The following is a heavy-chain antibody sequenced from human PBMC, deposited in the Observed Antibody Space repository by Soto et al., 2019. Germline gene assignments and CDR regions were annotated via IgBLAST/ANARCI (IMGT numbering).Heavy chain of an antibody. D-gene: IGHD3-3*01. Sequence: EVQLLESGGGLVQPGGSLRLSCAASGFTFSSYAMRWVRQAPGKGLEWVSAISGSGGSTYYADSVKGRFTISRDNSKNTLYLQMNSLRAEDTAVYYCAKDRGLRFLEWWITDRDAFDIWGQGTMVTVSS. V-gene: IGHV3-23*01. CDR2: ISGSGGST. J-gene: IGHJ3*02. CDR1: GFTFSSYA. CDR3: AKDRGLRFLEWWITDRDAFDI.